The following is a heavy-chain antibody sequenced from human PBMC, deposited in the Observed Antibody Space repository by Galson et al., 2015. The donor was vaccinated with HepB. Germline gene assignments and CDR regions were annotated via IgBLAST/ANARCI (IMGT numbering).Heavy chain of an antibody. CDR2: ISSSSSTI. J-gene: IGHJ2*01. Sequence: SLRLSCAASGFTFSSYSMNWVRQAPGEGLEWVSYISSSSSTIYYADSVKGRFTISRDNAKNSLYLQMNSLRAEDTAVYYCAKPLITMVRGVITDWYFDLWGRGTLVTVSS. D-gene: IGHD3-10*01. V-gene: IGHV3-48*04. CDR1: GFTFSSYS. CDR3: AKPLITMVRGVITDWYFDL.